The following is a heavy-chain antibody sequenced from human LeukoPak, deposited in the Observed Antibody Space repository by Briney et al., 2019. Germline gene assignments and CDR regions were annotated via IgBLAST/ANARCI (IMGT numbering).Heavy chain of an antibody. Sequence: GGSLRLSCAASGFTFSSYAMSWVRQAPGKGLEWVSAISGSGGSTYYADSMKGRFTISRDNSKNTLYLQMNSLRAEDTAVYYCAKGRIVVLPAAGYYYYYGMDVWGQGTTVAVSS. CDR3: AKGRIVVLPAAGYYYYYGMDV. CDR2: ISGSGGST. D-gene: IGHD2-2*01. V-gene: IGHV3-23*01. CDR1: GFTFSSYA. J-gene: IGHJ6*02.